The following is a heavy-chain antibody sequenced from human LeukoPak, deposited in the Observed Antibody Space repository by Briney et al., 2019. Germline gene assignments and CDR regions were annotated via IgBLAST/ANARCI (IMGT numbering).Heavy chain of an antibody. CDR2: INTNTGNP. J-gene: IGHJ5*02. V-gene: IGHV7-4-1*02. Sequence: ASVKVSCKASGYTFTSYAMNWVRQAPGQGLEWMGRINTNTGNPTYAQGFTGRFVFSLDTSVSTAYLQISSLKAEDTAVYYCARLDYSNCRTACTFDPWGQGTLVTVSS. CDR1: GYTFTSYA. D-gene: IGHD4-11*01. CDR3: ARLDYSNCRTACTFDP.